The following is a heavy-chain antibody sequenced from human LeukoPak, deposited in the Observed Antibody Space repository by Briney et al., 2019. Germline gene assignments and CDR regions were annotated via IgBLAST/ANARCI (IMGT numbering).Heavy chain of an antibody. D-gene: IGHD3-3*01. J-gene: IGHJ5*02. Sequence: ASVKVSCKASGYTFTGYYMHWVRQAPGQGLEWMGWINPNSGGTNYAQKFQGRVTMTRDTSISTAYMELSRLRSDDTAVYYCARDSYYDFWSGYYTGLTNWFDPWGQGTLVTVSS. CDR1: GYTFTGYY. V-gene: IGHV1-2*02. CDR2: INPNSGGT. CDR3: ARDSYYDFWSGYYTGLTNWFDP.